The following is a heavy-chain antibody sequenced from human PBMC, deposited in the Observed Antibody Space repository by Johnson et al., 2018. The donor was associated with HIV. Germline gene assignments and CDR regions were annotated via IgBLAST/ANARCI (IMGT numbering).Heavy chain of an antibody. Sequence: VQLVESGGGLVQPGGSLRLSCAASGFTFSSYAMHWVRQAPGKGLEYVSAISSNGGSTYYANSVKGRFTISRDNSKTTLYLQMGSLRAEDMAVYYCARGAYYDFGRDFTGQDPRREVGSLDIWGHGTMVTVSS. J-gene: IGHJ3*02. D-gene: IGHD3-3*01. CDR3: ARGAYYDFGRDFTGQDPRREVGSLDI. CDR2: ISSNGGST. V-gene: IGHV3-64*01. CDR1: GFTFSSYA.